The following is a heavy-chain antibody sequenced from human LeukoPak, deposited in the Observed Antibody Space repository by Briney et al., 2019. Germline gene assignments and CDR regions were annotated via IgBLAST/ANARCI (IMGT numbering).Heavy chain of an antibody. CDR2: IKQDGSEK. Sequence: PGGSLRLSCAASGFSFSTYDMTWVRQAPGKGLEWVANIKQDGSEKYYVDSVKGRFTISRDNAKNSLYLQMNSLRAEDTAVYYCARSDAGWLRTFDYWGQGTLVTVSS. V-gene: IGHV3-7*01. D-gene: IGHD5-12*01. J-gene: IGHJ4*02. CDR1: GFSFSTYD. CDR3: ARSDAGWLRTFDY.